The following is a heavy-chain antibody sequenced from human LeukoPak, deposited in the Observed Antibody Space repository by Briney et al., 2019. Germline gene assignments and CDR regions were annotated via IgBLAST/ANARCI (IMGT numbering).Heavy chain of an antibody. CDR2: VRSKADGGTT. CDR3: TTVRPGTSGYSY. D-gene: IGHD3-22*01. V-gene: IGHV3-15*01. Sequence: GSRRLSCAASGFTFSSAWMTWVRQAPGKGLEWVGRVRSKADGGTTDYAAPAKGRFTISRDDSKNTVLLQMNSLKTEDTAVYYCTTVRPGTSGYSYWGKGTPVPPSS. CDR1: GFTFSSAW. J-gene: IGHJ4*02.